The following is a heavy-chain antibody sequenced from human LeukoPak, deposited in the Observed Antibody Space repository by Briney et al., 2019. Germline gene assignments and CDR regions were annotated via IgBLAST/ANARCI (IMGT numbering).Heavy chain of an antibody. Sequence: ASVKVSCKASAYTFTSFDINWVRQATGQGLEWMGWLNPTTGDTGYAGKFQGRVTMTRSTSIGTAYMELNSLTPDDSAVYYCATVPREGTSLDYWGQGTLVTVSS. CDR3: ATVPREGTSLDY. V-gene: IGHV1-8*01. CDR1: AYTFTSFD. CDR2: LNPTTGDT. J-gene: IGHJ4*02.